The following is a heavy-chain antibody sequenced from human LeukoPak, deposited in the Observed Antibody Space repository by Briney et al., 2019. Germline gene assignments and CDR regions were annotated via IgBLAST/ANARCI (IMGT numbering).Heavy chain of an antibody. J-gene: IGHJ5*02. CDR2: INHSGST. Sequence: SETLSLTCAVYGGSFSGYYWSWIRQPPGRGLEWIGEINHSGSTNYNPSLKSRVTISIDTSKNQFSLKLSSVTAADTAVYYCARIAMNWFDPWGQGTLVTVSS. CDR1: GGSFSGYY. CDR3: ARIAMNWFDP. V-gene: IGHV4-34*01.